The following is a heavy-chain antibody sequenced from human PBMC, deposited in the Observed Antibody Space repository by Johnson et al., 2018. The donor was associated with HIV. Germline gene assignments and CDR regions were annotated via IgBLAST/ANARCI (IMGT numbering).Heavy chain of an antibody. CDR2: ISWNSGSK. J-gene: IGHJ3*02. CDR3: ARRTVVTPGAFDI. V-gene: IGHV3-9*01. CDR1: GFRFSNAW. D-gene: IGHD4-23*01. Sequence: VLLVESGGGLVKPGDSLRLSCTASGFRFSNAWMGWVRQAPGKGLEWVSGISWNSGSKGYADSVKGRFTISRDNAKNSLYLQMNSLRAEDPALYYCARRTVVTPGAFDIWGQGTMVTVAS.